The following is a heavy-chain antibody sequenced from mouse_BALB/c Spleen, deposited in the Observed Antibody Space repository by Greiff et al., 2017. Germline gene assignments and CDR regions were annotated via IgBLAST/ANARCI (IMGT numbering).Heavy chain of an antibody. Sequence: EVQLQESGPDLVKPSQSLSLTCTVTGYSITSGYSWHWIRQFPGNKLEWMGYIHYSGSTNYNPSLKSRISITRDTSTNQFFLQLNSVTTEDTATYYCARAETARATGARDDWGQGTSVTVSS. CDR3: ARAETARATGARDD. J-gene: IGHJ4*01. CDR1: GYSITSGYS. V-gene: IGHV3-1*02. CDR2: IHYSGST. D-gene: IGHD3-2*01.